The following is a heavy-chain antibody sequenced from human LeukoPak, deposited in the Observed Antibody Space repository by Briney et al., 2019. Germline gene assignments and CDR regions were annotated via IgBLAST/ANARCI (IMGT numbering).Heavy chain of an antibody. Sequence: PGGSLRLSCAASGFTFSSYWMSWVRQAPGKGLEWVANIKQDGSEKYYVDSVKGRFTISRDNAKNSLYLQMNSLRAEDTAVYYCARVSGGWYSSGWGLYYGMDVWGQGTTVTVS. D-gene: IGHD6-19*01. V-gene: IGHV3-7*01. CDR2: IKQDGSEK. CDR1: GFTFSSYW. J-gene: IGHJ6*02. CDR3: ARVSGGWYSSGWGLYYGMDV.